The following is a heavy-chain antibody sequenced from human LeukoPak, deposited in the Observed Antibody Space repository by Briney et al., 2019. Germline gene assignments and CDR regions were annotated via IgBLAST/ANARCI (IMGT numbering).Heavy chain of an antibody. Sequence: PSETLPLTCTVSGGSISSYYWSWIRQPPGKGLEWIGYIYYSGTTNYNPSLESRVTVSVDPSKNQFSLKLSSVTAADTAVYFCARSYSGSFPFDYWGQGTLVTVSS. CDR3: ARSYSGSFPFDY. D-gene: IGHD6-13*01. V-gene: IGHV4-59*01. J-gene: IGHJ4*02. CDR2: IYYSGTT. CDR1: GGSISSYY.